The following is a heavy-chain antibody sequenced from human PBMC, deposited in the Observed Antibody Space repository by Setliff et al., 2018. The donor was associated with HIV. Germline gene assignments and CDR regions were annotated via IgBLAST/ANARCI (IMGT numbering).Heavy chain of an antibody. CDR3: ARQDYYYDSSGYYRWWEPFSWYFDL. CDR1: GGSFSGYY. CDR2: INHSGST. Sequence: PSETLSLTCAVYGGSFSGYYWSWIRQPPGKGLEWIGEINHSGSTNYNPSLKSRVTISVDTSKNQFSLKLSSVTAADTAVYYCARQDYYYDSSGYYRWWEPFSWYFDLWVPETLLVTVSS. V-gene: IGHV4-34*01. J-gene: IGHJ2*01. D-gene: IGHD3-22*01.